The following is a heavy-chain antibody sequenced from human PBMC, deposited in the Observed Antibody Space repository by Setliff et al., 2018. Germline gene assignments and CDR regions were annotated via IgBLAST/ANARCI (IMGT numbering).Heavy chain of an antibody. CDR1: GHSISSTGHY. Sequence: SETLSLTCGVSGHSISSTGHYWGWIRQPPGKELEWIGSINLRGRTYYNPSLKSRVTISTDTSKNQFSLNLSSLTVADTAFYYCARDVGDGYGVDAYAGGGFDTWGQGTMVTVSS. CDR2: INLRGRT. V-gene: IGHV4-38-2*02. D-gene: IGHD4-17*01. J-gene: IGHJ3*02. CDR3: ARDVGDGYGVDAYAGGGFDT.